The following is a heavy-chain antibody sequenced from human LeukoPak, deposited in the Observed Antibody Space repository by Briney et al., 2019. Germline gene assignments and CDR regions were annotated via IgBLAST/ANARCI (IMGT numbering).Heavy chain of an antibody. Sequence: GESLKISCKGSGYSFASNWISWVRQMPGKGLEWMGRIGPSDSYTNYSPSFQGHVTISPDKSISTAFLQWSSLKASDTAMYFCARHGTGGFDYWGQGTLVTVSS. J-gene: IGHJ4*02. CDR3: ARHGTGGFDY. V-gene: IGHV5-10-1*01. CDR1: GYSFASNW. CDR2: IGPSDSYT. D-gene: IGHD3-10*01.